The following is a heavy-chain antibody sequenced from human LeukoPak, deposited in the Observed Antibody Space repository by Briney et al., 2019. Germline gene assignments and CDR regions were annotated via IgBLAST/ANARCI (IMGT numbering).Heavy chain of an antibody. Sequence: GGSLRLSCAASGFTFNNYGMHWVRQAPGKGLEWVSSITSSSSYIYYADSVKGRFTISRDNAKNSLYLQMNSLRVEDTAVYYCARHVVAVGFDYWGQGTLVTVSS. J-gene: IGHJ4*02. V-gene: IGHV3-21*01. D-gene: IGHD3-22*01. CDR2: ITSSSSYI. CDR1: GFTFNNYG. CDR3: ARHVVAVGFDY.